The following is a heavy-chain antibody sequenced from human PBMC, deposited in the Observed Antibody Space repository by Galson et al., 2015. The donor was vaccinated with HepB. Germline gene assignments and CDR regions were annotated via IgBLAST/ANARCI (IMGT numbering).Heavy chain of an antibody. V-gene: IGHV3-13*01. CDR1: GFTFSSYD. Sequence: SLRLSCAASGFTFSSYDMHWVRQATGKGLEWVSAIDTAGDTYYPGSVKGRFTISRENAKNSLYLQMNSLRAGDTAVYYCARGHHIAAAGINYYYYGMDVWGQGTTVTVSS. CDR2: IDTAGDT. J-gene: IGHJ6*02. D-gene: IGHD6-13*01. CDR3: ARGHHIAAAGINYYYYGMDV.